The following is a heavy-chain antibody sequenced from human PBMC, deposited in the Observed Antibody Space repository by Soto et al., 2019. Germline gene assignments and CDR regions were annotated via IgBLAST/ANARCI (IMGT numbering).Heavy chain of an antibody. D-gene: IGHD2-15*01. J-gene: IGHJ5*02. V-gene: IGHV3-33*01. Sequence: GGSLRLSCAASGFTFSSYGMHWVRQAPGKGLEWVAVIWYDGSNKYYADSVKGRFTISRDNSKNTLYLQMNSLRAEDTAVYYCARGPSFLGYCSGGSCYAWGQGTLVTVSS. CDR2: IWYDGSNK. CDR1: GFTFSSYG. CDR3: ARGPSFLGYCSGGSCYA.